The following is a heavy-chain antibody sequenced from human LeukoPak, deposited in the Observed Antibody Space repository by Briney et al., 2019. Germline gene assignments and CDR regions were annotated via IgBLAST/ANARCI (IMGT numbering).Heavy chain of an antibody. CDR3: ARTPTSRKRFLGGAATGTDYYYYYYMGV. Sequence: SETLSLTCTVSGSSISSYYWSWIRQPAGKGLEWIGRIYTSGSTNYNPSLKSRVSMSVDTSKNQFSLKLRSVTAADTAVYYCARTPTSRKRFLGGAATGTDYYYYYYMGVWGKGTTVTISS. CDR2: IYTSGST. J-gene: IGHJ6*03. CDR1: GSSISSYY. D-gene: IGHD6-13*01. V-gene: IGHV4-4*07.